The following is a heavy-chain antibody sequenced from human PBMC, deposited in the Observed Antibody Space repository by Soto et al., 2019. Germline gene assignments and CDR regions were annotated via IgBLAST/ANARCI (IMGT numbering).Heavy chain of an antibody. D-gene: IGHD5-12*01. CDR3: ARARLRAVYAFDI. CDR1: GGSVSSGAYY. V-gene: IGHV4-31*03. Sequence: QVQLQESDAGLVKASPTLSLTCTVSGGSVSSGAYYWTWIRQRPGKGLEWIGYIYYSGSTYYSPSLKSRLSISLDPSKNQFSLRLSSVTAADTAMYYCARARLRAVYAFDIWGQGTMVTVSS. CDR2: IYYSGST. J-gene: IGHJ3*02.